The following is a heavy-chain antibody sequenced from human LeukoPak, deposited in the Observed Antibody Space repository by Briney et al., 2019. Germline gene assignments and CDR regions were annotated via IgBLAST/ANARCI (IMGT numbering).Heavy chain of an antibody. CDR2: IYTSGST. CDR3: ARAPPPYGDLLDY. CDR1: GGSISSSSYY. Sequence: SSETLSLTCTVSGGSISSSSYYWSWIRQPAGKGLEWIGRIYTSGSTNYNPSLKSRVTMSVDTSKNQFSLKLSSVTAADTAVYYCARAPPPYGDLLDYWGQGTLVTVSS. D-gene: IGHD4-17*01. V-gene: IGHV4-61*02. J-gene: IGHJ4*02.